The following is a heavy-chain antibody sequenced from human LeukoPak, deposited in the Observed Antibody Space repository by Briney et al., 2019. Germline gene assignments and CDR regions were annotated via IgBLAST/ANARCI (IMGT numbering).Heavy chain of an antibody. CDR2: IYYSGST. D-gene: IGHD3-10*01. CDR3: ARLITMVRGVIWHYYYYMDV. J-gene: IGHJ6*03. V-gene: IGHV4-39*07. CDR1: GDSISSTNYY. Sequence: TSSETLSLTCTVSGDSISSTNYYWGWIRQPPGKGLEWIGSIYYSGSTYYNPSLKSRVTISVDTSKNQSSLKLSSVTAADTAVYYCARLITMVRGVIWHYYYYMDVWGKGTTVTVSS.